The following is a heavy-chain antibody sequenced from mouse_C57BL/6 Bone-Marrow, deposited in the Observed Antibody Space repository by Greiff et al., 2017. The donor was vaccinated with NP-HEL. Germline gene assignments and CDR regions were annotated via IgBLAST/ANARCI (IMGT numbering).Heavy chain of an antibody. CDR2: ISGGGGNT. J-gene: IGHJ3*01. V-gene: IGHV5-9*01. Sequence: EVMLVESGGGLVKPGGSLKLSCAASGFTFSSYTMSWVRQTPEKRLEWVATISGGGGNTYYPDSVKGRFTISRDNAKNPLYLQMSSLRSEDTALYYCAREFAYWGQGTLVTVSA. CDR3: AREFAY. CDR1: GFTFSSYT.